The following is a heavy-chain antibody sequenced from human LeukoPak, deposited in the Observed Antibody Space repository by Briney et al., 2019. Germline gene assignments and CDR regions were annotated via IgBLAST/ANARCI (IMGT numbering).Heavy chain of an antibody. Sequence: GASVKVSCKASGYTFTSYYMHWVRQAPGQGLEWMGIINPSSGSTSNAQKFQGRVTVTSDTSTSTVYMELSSLRSEDTAVYYCAREPYYDILTGYYAGWGQGTLVTVSS. CDR3: AREPYYDILTGYYAG. CDR1: GYTFTSYY. V-gene: IGHV1-46*01. CDR2: INPSSGST. D-gene: IGHD3-9*01. J-gene: IGHJ4*02.